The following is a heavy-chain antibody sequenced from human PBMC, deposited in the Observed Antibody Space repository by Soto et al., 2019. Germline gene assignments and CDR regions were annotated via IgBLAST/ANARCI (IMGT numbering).Heavy chain of an antibody. J-gene: IGHJ5*01. CDR3: ARDPAAYCGGDCYSSPSTPPDS. Sequence: ASLTFPCTGAGYTLTSYDSNWGRKANGQGLEWMGWMNPNSGNTGYAQKFQGRVTMTTDTSTSTASMELRSLTSDDTAVYYCARDPAAYCGGDCYSSPSTPPDSWGQGTLVTVSS. V-gene: IGHV1-8*01. CDR2: MNPNSGNT. D-gene: IGHD2-21*02. CDR1: GYTLTSYD.